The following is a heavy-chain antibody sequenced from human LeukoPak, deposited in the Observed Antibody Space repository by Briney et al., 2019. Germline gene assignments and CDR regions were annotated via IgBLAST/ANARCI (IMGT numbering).Heavy chain of an antibody. D-gene: IGHD3-16*01. Sequence: GGSLRLSCAASGFTFSSYSMNWVRQAPGKGLEWISYISSSSTTIYYAASVKGRFTISRDNARNSLYLQMNSLRAEDTAVYYCARARGRSINDAFDIWGQGTMVTVSS. CDR3: ARARGRSINDAFDI. V-gene: IGHV3-48*01. CDR2: ISSSSTTI. CDR1: GFTFSSYS. J-gene: IGHJ3*02.